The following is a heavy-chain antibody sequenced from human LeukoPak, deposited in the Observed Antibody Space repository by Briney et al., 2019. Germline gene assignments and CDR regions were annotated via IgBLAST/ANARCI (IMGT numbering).Heavy chain of an antibody. CDR2: IYYSGST. CDR3: ARGRRSGSYWGRDYYYYMDV. D-gene: IGHD1-26*01. CDR1: GGSISSYY. J-gene: IGHJ6*03. Sequence: PSETLSLTCTVSGGSISSYYWSWIRQPPGKGLEWIGYIYYSGSTNYNPSLKSRVTISVDTSKNQFSLKLSSVTAADTAVYYCARGRRSGSYWGRDYYYYMDVWGKGTTVTVSS. V-gene: IGHV4-59*01.